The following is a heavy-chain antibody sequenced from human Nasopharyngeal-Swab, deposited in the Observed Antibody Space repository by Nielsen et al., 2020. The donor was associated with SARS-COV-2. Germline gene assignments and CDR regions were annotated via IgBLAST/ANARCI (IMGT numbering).Heavy chain of an antibody. D-gene: IGHD3-3*01. CDR1: GFTFRNYA. V-gene: IGHV3-23*01. CDR2: ISGGGGST. CDR3: ARFPRYDLYSFQSEYFQN. J-gene: IGHJ1*01. Sequence: GESLKISCAASGFTFRNYAMGWVRQAPGKGLEWVSGISGGGGSTYYADSVKGRFTISRDNYNSKNTVDLQMNSLGAEDTAVYYCARFPRYDLYSFQSEYFQNWGQGTLVTVSS.